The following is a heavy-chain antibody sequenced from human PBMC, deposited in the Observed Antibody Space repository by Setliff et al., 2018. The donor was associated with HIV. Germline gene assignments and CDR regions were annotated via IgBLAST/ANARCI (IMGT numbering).Heavy chain of an antibody. Sequence: PGESLKISCAVSGFTFSSYAMHWVRQAPGKGLEYVSTISSNGGSTYYANFVKGRFTISRDNSKNTLYLQMGSLRAEDMAVYYCARSNGQWLKNWFDPWGQGTLVTSPQ. J-gene: IGHJ5*02. CDR3: ARSNGQWLKNWFDP. V-gene: IGHV3-64*01. CDR2: ISSNGGST. D-gene: IGHD6-19*01. CDR1: GFTFSSYA.